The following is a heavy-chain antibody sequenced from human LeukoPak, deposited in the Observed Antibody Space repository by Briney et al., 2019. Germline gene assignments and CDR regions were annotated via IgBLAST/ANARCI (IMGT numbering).Heavy chain of an antibody. CDR3: ARDTNYVVNDYVWGSYRSHAHAFDI. CDR2: IYYSGST. CDR1: GGSISSYY. D-gene: IGHD3-16*02. V-gene: IGHV4-59*01. Sequence: SETLSLTCTVSGGSISSYYWSWIRQPPGKGLEWIGYIYYSGSTNYNPSLKSRVTISVDTSKNQFSLKLSSVTAADTAVYYCARDTNYVVNDYVWGSYRSHAHAFDIWGQGTMVTVSS. J-gene: IGHJ3*02.